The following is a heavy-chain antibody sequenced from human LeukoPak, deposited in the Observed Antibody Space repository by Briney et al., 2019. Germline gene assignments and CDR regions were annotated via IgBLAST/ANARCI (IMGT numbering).Heavy chain of an antibody. J-gene: IGHJ2*01. D-gene: IGHD2-15*01. Sequence: ASVKVSCKASGYIFTSYGISWVRQAPGQGLEWMGWINANSGGTNYAQKFQGRVTMTRDTSINTAYMELSRLRSDDTAVYYCARSGVVAAPFDLWGRGTVVTVSS. CDR2: INANSGGT. CDR1: GYIFTSYG. V-gene: IGHV1-2*02. CDR3: ARSGVVAAPFDL.